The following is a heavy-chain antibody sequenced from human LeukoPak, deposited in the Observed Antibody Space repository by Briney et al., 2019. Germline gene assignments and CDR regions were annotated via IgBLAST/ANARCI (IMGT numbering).Heavy chain of an antibody. CDR1: GFIFSDYY. J-gene: IGHJ4*02. V-gene: IGHV3-11*06. CDR2: ISSSGSYT. D-gene: IGHD2-21*01. Sequence: GGSLRLSCAASGFIFSDYYMSWIRQAPGKGLECLSYISSSGSYTKYAESVKGRFTISRDNAKNSLYLQMNSLRAEDTAVYYCARLHKLVIAASSVDYWGRGTLVTVSS. CDR3: ARLHKLVIAASSVDY.